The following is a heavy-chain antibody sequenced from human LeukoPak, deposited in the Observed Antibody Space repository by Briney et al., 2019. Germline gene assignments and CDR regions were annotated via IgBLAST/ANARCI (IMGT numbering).Heavy chain of an antibody. J-gene: IGHJ4*02. CDR3: VKGGPTTSIAVAGAFDY. D-gene: IGHD6-19*01. V-gene: IGHV3-64D*09. CDR2: ISTQGATI. Sequence: GGSLRLSCSASGFIFSNYAMHWVRQAPGQGLEYVSAISTQGATIYYADSVKGRFTISRDNSKNTLYLQMSSLRAGDTAVYYCVKGGPTTSIAVAGAFDYWGQGTLVTVSS. CDR1: GFIFSNYA.